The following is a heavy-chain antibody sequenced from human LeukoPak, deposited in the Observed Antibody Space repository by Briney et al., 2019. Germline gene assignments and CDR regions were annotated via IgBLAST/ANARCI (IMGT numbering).Heavy chain of an antibody. CDR2: INPNSGGT. CDR3: ARSPTSSYGLFQH. J-gene: IGHJ1*01. D-gene: IGHD5-18*01. V-gene: IGHV1-2*02. Sequence: ASVKVSCKASGYTFTGYYMHWVRQAPGQGLEWIGWINPNSGGTNYAKKFQGRVPMTRNTSISTAYMELRRLRSDDTAVYYCARSPTSSYGLFQHWGQGTLVTVSS. CDR1: GYTFTGYY.